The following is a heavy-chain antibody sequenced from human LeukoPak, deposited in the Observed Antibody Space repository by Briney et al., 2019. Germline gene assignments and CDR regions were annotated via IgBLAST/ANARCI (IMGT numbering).Heavy chain of an antibody. CDR1: GLTFSDYY. J-gene: IGHJ4*02. Sequence: GGSLRLSCAASGLTFSDYYVSWIRQAPGKGLEWVSYISSSGSTIYYADSVKGRFTISRDNAKNSLYLQMNSLRAEDTAVYYCARYSSSWIEYYFDYWGQGTPVTVSS. D-gene: IGHD6-13*01. V-gene: IGHV3-11*01. CDR2: ISSSGSTI. CDR3: ARYSSSWIEYYFDY.